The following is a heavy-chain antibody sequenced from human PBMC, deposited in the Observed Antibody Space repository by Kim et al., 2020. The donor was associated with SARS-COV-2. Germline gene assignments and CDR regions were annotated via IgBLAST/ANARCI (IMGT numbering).Heavy chain of an antibody. CDR1: GGTFSSYA. Sequence: SVKVSCKASGGTFSSYAISWVRQAPGQGLEWMGGIIPIFGTANYAQKFQGRVTITADESTSTAYMELSSLRSEDTAGYYCARGVPFMVRGVHVWGQGTLVTVSS. CDR3: ARGVPFMVRGVHV. V-gene: IGHV1-69*13. CDR2: IIPIFGTA. D-gene: IGHD3-10*01. J-gene: IGHJ4*02.